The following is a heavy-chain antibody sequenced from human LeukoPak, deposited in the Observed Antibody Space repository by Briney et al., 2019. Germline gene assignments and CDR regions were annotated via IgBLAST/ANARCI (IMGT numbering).Heavy chain of an antibody. CDR3: ARGSMAVAGPAWY. CDR2: INPSGAGT. J-gene: IGHJ4*02. D-gene: IGHD6-19*01. CDR1: VYTFTNYY. Sequence: GASVRVSCKASVYTFTNYYMHCVRQAPGQGLEWMGIINPSGAGTGYAQNFQGRVTMTRDTSTSTVYMELSSLRSEDTAVYYCARGSMAVAGPAWYWGQGTLVTVS. V-gene: IGHV1-46*01.